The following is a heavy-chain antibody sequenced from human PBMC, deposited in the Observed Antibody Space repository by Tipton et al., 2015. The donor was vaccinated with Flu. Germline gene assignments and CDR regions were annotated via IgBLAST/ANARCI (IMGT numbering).Heavy chain of an antibody. CDR2: IYYNGNT. Sequence: TLSLTCSVSGDSMNTDDFSWSWIRQPPGKALEWIGYIYYNGNTFYNPSFRSRVSMSIDRSKTEFSLKLKSVAAADTAVYFCSRGLATFGPSTPFDQWGKGALVTVSS. V-gene: IGHV4-30-2*01. D-gene: IGHD3-16*01. CDR1: GDSMNTDDFS. CDR3: SRGLATFGPSTPFDQ. J-gene: IGHJ4*02.